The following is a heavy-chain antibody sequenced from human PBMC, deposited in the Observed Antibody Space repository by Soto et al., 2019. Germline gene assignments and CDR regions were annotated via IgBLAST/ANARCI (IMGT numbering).Heavy chain of an antibody. J-gene: IGHJ4*02. CDR2: IRKDGSEK. V-gene: IGHV3-7*03. CDR1: GFSISSYW. CDR3: AGGSGSVSDY. Sequence: EVQLVESGGGLVQPGGSLRLSCAASGFSISSYWMNWVRQAPGKGLAGVAIIRKDGSEKYYVDSVSGRFTISRDNAKNSLYLQMISPRDYVTAGYYFAGGSGSVSDYWGRGTLVTVSS. D-gene: IGHD6-19*01.